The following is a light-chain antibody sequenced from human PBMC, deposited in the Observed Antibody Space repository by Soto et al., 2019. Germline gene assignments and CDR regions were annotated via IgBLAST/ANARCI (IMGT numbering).Light chain of an antibody. J-gene: IGKJ1*01. CDR2: DAS. CDR3: QQYNTWPRT. CDR1: QSVGST. Sequence: DIELTQSPCSLSASAGERVTITCRASQSVGSTLAWYQQKPGQPPRLLIYDASTRATGIPARFSGSGSGTEFTLTISSLQSEDFAVYYCQQYNTWPRTFGQGTKVDIK. V-gene: IGKV3-15*01.